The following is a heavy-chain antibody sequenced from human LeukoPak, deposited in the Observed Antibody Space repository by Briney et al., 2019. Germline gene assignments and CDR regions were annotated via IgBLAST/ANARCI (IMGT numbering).Heavy chain of an antibody. D-gene: IGHD3-22*01. J-gene: IGHJ4*02. V-gene: IGHV3-30*18. CDR2: ISYDGSNK. Sequence: PGGSLRLSCAASGFTFSSYGMHWVRQAPGKGLEWVAVISYDGSNKYYADSVKGRFTISRDNSKNTLYLQMNSLRAEDTAVYYCAKVKEYYYDSSGFDYRGQGTLVTVSS. CDR3: AKVKEYYYDSSGFDY. CDR1: GFTFSSYG.